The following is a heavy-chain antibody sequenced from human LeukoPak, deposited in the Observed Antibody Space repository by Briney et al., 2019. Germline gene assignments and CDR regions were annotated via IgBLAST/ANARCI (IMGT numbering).Heavy chain of an antibody. J-gene: IGHJ4*02. CDR2: IRYDGSNK. Sequence: QPGGSLRLSCAASGFTFRSYGMQWVRQAPGKGLEWVAFIRYDGSNKYYADSVKGRFTISRDNSKNTLYLQMNSLRAEDTAVYYCAKGPGGYSSGWYFDYWGQGTLVTVSS. CDR1: GFTFRSYG. CDR3: AKGPGGYSSGWYFDY. V-gene: IGHV3-30*02. D-gene: IGHD6-19*01.